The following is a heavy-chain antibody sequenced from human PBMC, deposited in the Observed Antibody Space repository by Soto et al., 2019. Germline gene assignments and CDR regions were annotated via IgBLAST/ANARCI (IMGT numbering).Heavy chain of an antibody. J-gene: IGHJ4*02. CDR3: ARDAAEINSYYIDF. V-gene: IGHV3-48*02. CDR2: INRRGVT. D-gene: IGHD3-16*01. CDR1: GFDFSSHD. Sequence: EVQMVEFGGGLVQPGGSLRLSCAASGFDFSSHDMKWVRRAPGKGLEWIAYINRRGVTHYADSVEGRFSISRDNAQSALSLQMLSLRDEDTAVYYCARDAAEINSYYIDFWGQGVLVTVSS.